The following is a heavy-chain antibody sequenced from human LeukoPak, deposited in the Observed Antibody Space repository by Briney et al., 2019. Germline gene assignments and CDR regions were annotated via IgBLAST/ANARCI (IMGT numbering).Heavy chain of an antibody. CDR2: IGTAGDT. CDR3: ARGSIAAAGTSFDY. Sequence: GGSLRLSCAASGFTFSSYDMHWVRPATGKGLEWVSAIGTAGDTYYPGSVKGRFTISRENAKNTLYLQMNSLRAGDTAVYYCARGSIAAAGTSFDYWGQGTLVTVSS. V-gene: IGHV3-13*01. CDR1: GFTFSSYD. D-gene: IGHD6-13*01. J-gene: IGHJ4*02.